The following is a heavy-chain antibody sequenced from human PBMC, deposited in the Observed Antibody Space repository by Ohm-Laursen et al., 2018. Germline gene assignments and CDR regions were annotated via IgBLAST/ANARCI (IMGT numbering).Heavy chain of an antibody. V-gene: IGHV4-4*07. Sequence: SETLSLTCAVSGGSISSYYWSWIRQPAGKGLEWIGRIYTSGSTNYNPSLKSRVTMSVDTSKNQFSLKLSSVTAADTAVYYCARDLGRLRWPDYYYGMDVWGQGTTVTVSS. J-gene: IGHJ6*02. CDR2: IYTSGST. CDR1: GGSISSYY. CDR3: ARDLGRLRWPDYYYGMDV. D-gene: IGHD4-23*01.